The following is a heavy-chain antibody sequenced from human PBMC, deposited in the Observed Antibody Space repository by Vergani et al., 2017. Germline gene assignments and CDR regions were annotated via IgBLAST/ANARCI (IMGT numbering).Heavy chain of an antibody. CDR2: INPSGGHT. V-gene: IGHV1-46*03. J-gene: IGHJ4*02. D-gene: IGHD3-9*01. Sequence: QVQVVQSGAEVKKSGASVKVSCKTSGYTFSNYYMHWVRQAPGQGLEWLGIINPSGGHTNYAQKFQGRVTMTRDTSTSTVYMEVSSLRSEDTAIYYCARGDYGILTGYRYWGQGTLVTVSA. CDR1: GYTFSNYY. CDR3: ARGDYGILTGYRY.